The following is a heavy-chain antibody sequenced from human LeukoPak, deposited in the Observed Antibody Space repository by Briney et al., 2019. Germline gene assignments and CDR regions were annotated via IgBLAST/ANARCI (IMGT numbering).Heavy chain of an antibody. CDR1: GFTFSDYY. CDR2: ISSSDSTV. CDR3: ARRPDGYAYGLDY. Sequence: GGSLRLSCSASGFTFSDYYMSWVRQTPGKGLEWLSYISSSDSTVYYADAVKGRFTVSRDNAKNSLYLQMSSLRPEDTAAYYCARRPDGYAYGLDYWGQGTLVTVSS. D-gene: IGHD5-18*01. J-gene: IGHJ4*02. V-gene: IGHV3-11*01.